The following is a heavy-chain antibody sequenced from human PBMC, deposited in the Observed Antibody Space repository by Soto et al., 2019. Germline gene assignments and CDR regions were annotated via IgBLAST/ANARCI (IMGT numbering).Heavy chain of an antibody. D-gene: IGHD1-26*01. J-gene: IGHJ6*02. CDR1: GGSFSACY. CDR2: IIHSEST. Sequence: SETLSLTCAVYGGSFSACYWSWVRQPPGKGLEWIGEIIHSESTKYNPSLKSRVTISVDTSKNQFSLKLSSVTAADTAVYYCARQRPTDGRWEFANYYGMDVWGQGTPVTVSS. V-gene: IGHV4-34*12. CDR3: ARQRPTDGRWEFANYYGMDV.